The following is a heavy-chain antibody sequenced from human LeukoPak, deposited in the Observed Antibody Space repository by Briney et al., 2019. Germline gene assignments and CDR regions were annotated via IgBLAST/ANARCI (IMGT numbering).Heavy chain of an antibody. CDR1: GGSIRSYH. CDR3: ARARSGSSGYFSALDI. CDR2: TYYTGLT. V-gene: IGHV4-59*12. Sequence: KSSETLSLTCTVSGGSIRSYHWTWIRQPPGKGLEWIGYTYYTGLTNYNPSLKSRVIMSVDTSKNQFSLKLSSVTAADTAVYYCARARSGSSGYFSALDIWGQGTMVTVSS. J-gene: IGHJ3*02. D-gene: IGHD3-22*01.